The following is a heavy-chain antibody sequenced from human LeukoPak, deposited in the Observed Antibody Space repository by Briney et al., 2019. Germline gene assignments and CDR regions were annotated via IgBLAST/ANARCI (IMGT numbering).Heavy chain of an antibody. J-gene: IGHJ5*02. D-gene: IGHD2-2*01. Sequence: ASVKVSCKASGYTFTSYDINWVRQATGQGLEWMGWMNPNSGNTGYTQKFQGRVTMTRNTSISTAYMELSSLRSEDTAVYYCARDQTGLNWFDPWGQGTLVTVSS. CDR2: MNPNSGNT. CDR3: ARDQTGLNWFDP. CDR1: GYTFTSYD. V-gene: IGHV1-8*01.